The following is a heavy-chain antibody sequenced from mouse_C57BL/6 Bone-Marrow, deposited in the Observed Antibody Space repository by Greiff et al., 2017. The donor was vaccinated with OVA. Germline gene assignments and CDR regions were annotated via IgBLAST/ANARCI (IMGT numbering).Heavy chain of an antibody. J-gene: IGHJ3*01. CDR3: TRVAQATVSFAD. CDR1: GFPFSSYA. V-gene: IGHV5-9-1*02. CDR2: ISSGGEYI. D-gene: IGHD3-2*02. Sequence: EVKLVESGEGLVKPGGSLKLSCAASGFPFSSYAMSWVRQTPEKRLEWVAYISSGGEYIYYADTVKGRFTISRDNARNTLYRQRSRLKSEDTAMDYGTRVAQATVSFADWGQGTLGTVSA.